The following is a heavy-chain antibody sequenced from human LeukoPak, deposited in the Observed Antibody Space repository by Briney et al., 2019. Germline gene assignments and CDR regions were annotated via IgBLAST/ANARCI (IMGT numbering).Heavy chain of an antibody. CDR3: VKEKNCGRECYFFDS. V-gene: IGHV3-48*01. D-gene: IGHD2-21*01. CDR2: ISSSSSTI. J-gene: IGHJ4*02. CDR1: GFTFSSYS. Sequence: QSGGSLRLSCAASGFTFSSYSMNWVRQAPGKGLEWVSYISSSSSTIYYADSVKGRFTISRDNAKNSLYLQMNSLTTEDSAIYYCVKEKNCGRECYFFDSWGQGALVTVSS.